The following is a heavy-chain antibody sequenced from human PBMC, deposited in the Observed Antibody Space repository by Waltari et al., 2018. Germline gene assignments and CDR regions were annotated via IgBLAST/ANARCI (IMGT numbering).Heavy chain of an antibody. CDR2: IYYSGST. J-gene: IGHJ3*02. V-gene: IGHV4-59*01. D-gene: IGHD2-15*01. CDR1: GGSISSYY. CDR3: ARPGQMVAATGAFDI. Sequence: QVQLQESGPGLVKPSETLSLTCTVSGGSISSYYWSWIRQPPGKGLEWIGYIYYSGSTNYNPSLKSRVTISVDTSKNQFSLKLSSVTAADTAVYYCARPGQMVAATGAFDIWGQGTMVTVSS.